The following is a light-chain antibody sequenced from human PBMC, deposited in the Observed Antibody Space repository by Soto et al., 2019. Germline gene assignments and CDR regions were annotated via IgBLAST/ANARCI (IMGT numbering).Light chain of an antibody. J-gene: IGKJ1*01. CDR3: QHYNSYSEA. CDR1: QNIGSY. CDR2: KAS. Sequence: IQMTQSPSSLSASVRDTVTITCRASQNIGSYLNWYQQKPGKAPKLLIYKASTLKSGVPSRFSGSGSGTEFTLTISSLQPDDFATYYCQHYNSYSEAFGQGTKVDIK. V-gene: IGKV1-5*03.